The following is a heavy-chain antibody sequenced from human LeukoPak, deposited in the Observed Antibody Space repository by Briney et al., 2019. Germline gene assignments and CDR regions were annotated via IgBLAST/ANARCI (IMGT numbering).Heavy chain of an antibody. CDR1: GFTFRSYA. CDR2: ISGSGDST. J-gene: IGHJ4*02. V-gene: IGHV3-23*01. Sequence: TGGSLRLYCAASGFTFRSYAMTWLRQAPGKGLEWVSGISGSGDSTYYADTVKGRFTISRDNSKNTLYLQMNSLRAEDTAVYYCAKSEVGSSFYSPDYWGQGTLVTVSS. D-gene: IGHD6-13*01. CDR3: AKSEVGSSFYSPDY.